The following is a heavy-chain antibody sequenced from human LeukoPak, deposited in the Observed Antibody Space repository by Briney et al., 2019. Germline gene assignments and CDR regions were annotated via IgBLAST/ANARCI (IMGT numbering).Heavy chain of an antibody. CDR3: AKNLVGNHYFDY. Sequence: PGGSLRLSCAASGFTFSSYAMSWVRQAPGKGLEWVSAISGSGGSTYYADSMKGRFTISRDNSKNTLYLQMNSLRAEDTAVYYCAKNLVGNHYFDYWGQGTLVTVSS. V-gene: IGHV3-23*01. D-gene: IGHD1-14*01. CDR1: GFTFSSYA. CDR2: ISGSGGST. J-gene: IGHJ4*02.